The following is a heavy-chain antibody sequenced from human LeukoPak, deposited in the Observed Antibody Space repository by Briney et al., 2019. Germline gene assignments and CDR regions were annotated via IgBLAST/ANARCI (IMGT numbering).Heavy chain of an antibody. CDR2: INWNGGST. CDR3: ARAGYSDAFDI. J-gene: IGHJ3*02. CDR1: GFTFDDYG. D-gene: IGHD5-18*01. V-gene: IGHV3-20*04. Sequence: RTGGSLRLSCAASGFTFDDYGMGWVRQAPGKGLEWVSNINWNGGSTGYADSVKGRFTISRDNAYNSLYLQMNSLRAEDTAVYYCARAGYSDAFDIWGQGTMVTVSS.